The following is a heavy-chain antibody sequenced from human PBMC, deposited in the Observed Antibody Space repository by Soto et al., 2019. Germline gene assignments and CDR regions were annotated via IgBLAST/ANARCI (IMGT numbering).Heavy chain of an antibody. CDR2: IYHSGST. V-gene: IGHV4-4*02. Sequence: PSETLSLTCAVSGGSISSSNWWSWVRQPPGKGLEWIGEIYHSGSTYYNPSLKSRVTISVDTSKNQFSLKLSSVTAADTAVYYCARMPVTTNAFDIWGQGTMVTVSS. D-gene: IGHD4-17*01. CDR3: ARMPVTTNAFDI. CDR1: GGSISSSNW. J-gene: IGHJ3*02.